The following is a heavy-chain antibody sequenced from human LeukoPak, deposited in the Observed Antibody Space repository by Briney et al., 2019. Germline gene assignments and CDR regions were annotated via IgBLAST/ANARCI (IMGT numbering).Heavy chain of an antibody. V-gene: IGHV3-23*01. CDR2: ISGSGGST. Sequence: GGSLRLSCAASGFTFSDYYMTWIRQAPGKGLEWVSAISGSGGSTYYADSVKGRFTISRDNSKNTLYLQMNSLRAEDTAVYYCANIIAAAGRTNYYYYMDVWGKGTTVTISS. CDR3: ANIIAAAGRTNYYYYMDV. J-gene: IGHJ6*03. D-gene: IGHD6-13*01. CDR1: GFTFSDYY.